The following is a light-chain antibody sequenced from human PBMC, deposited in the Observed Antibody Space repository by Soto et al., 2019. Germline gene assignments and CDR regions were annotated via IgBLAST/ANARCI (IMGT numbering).Light chain of an antibody. CDR2: GAS. CDR1: QSVSSSY. CDR3: QQYSSSPAT. J-gene: IGKJ4*01. Sequence: EIVLTQSPGTLSLSPGQRATLSCRASQSVSSSYLAWYQQNPGQAPRLLIYGASSRAAGIPDRFSGSGSGTDFTLTISRLEPEDFAVYFCQQYSSSPATFGGGTKVEIK. V-gene: IGKV3-20*01.